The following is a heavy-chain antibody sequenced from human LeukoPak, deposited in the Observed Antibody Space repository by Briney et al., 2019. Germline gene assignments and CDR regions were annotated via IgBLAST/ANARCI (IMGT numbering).Heavy chain of an antibody. J-gene: IGHJ5*02. Sequence: PSETLSLTCTVSGGSISSSSYYWGWIRQPPGKGLEWIGSIYYSGSTNYNPSLKSRVTISVDTSKNQFSLKLSSVTAADTAVYYCARGSHRSPQYNWFDPWGQGTLVTVSS. CDR3: ARGSHRSPQYNWFDP. V-gene: IGHV4-39*07. CDR2: IYYSGST. D-gene: IGHD1-14*01. CDR1: GGSISSSSYY.